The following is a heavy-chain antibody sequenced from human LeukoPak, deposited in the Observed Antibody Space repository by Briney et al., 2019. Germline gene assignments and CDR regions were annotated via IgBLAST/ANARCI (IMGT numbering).Heavy chain of an antibody. J-gene: IGHJ4*02. V-gene: IGHV3-7*01. D-gene: IGHD3-16*01. CDR1: VFTFSSYW. CDR2: IKQDGSEK. CDR3: ARVWGPTWNFDF. Sequence: PGGSLRLSCAASVFTFSSYWMSWVRQAPGKGLEWVANIKQDGSEKYYVDSVKGRFSISRDKDSLYLQMNSLRAEDTAVYYCARVWGPTWNFDFWGQGTLVTVSS.